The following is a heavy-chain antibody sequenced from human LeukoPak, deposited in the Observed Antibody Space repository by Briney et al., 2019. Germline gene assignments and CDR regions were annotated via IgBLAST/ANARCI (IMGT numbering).Heavy chain of an antibody. CDR2: IYYSGST. D-gene: IGHD2-2*01. CDR3: ARHIAASRYCTSTTCYSADH. Sequence: SETLSLTCNVSSDSMSTSSYYWGWIRQPPRKGLEWIGSIYYSGSTYYNPSLKSRVTMSVDTSKNQFSLKVSSVTAADTAVYYCARHIAASRYCTSTTCYSADHWSQGTLVTVSS. CDR1: SDSMSTSSYY. J-gene: IGHJ4*02. V-gene: IGHV4-39*01.